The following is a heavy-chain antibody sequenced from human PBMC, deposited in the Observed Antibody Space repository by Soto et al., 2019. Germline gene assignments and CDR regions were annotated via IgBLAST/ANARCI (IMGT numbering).Heavy chain of an antibody. Sequence: GGSLSLSCAASGFTFSGYSMNWVRQAPGKGLEWVSYIRSGSSTTYYADSVKGRFTISRDNSKNTLYLQMNSLRAEDTAVYYCAKDMRGNYPTLDYWGQGTLVTVSS. CDR2: IRSGSSTT. J-gene: IGHJ4*02. CDR3: AKDMRGNYPTLDY. D-gene: IGHD1-7*01. CDR1: GFTFSGYS. V-gene: IGHV3-48*01.